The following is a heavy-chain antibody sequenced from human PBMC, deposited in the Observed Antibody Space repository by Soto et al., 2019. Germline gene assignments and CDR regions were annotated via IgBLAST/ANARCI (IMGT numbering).Heavy chain of an antibody. V-gene: IGHV1-69*01. Sequence: QVQLVQSGAEVKKPGSSVKVSCKASGGTFSSYAISWVRQAPGQGLEWMGGIIPIFGTANYAENFQRRVTITADESTSTAYMELSSLRSEDTDVHYCARVRVTIFGVVTQGWFDPWGQGPLVNVSS. J-gene: IGHJ5*02. CDR3: ARVRVTIFGVVTQGWFDP. CDR1: GGTFSSYA. CDR2: IIPIFGTA. D-gene: IGHD3-3*01.